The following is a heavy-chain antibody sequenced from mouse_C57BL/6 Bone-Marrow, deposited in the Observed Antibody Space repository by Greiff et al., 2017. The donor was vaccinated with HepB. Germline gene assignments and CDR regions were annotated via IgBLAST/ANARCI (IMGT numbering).Heavy chain of an antibody. D-gene: IGHD1-1*01. CDR2: INPSTGGT. Sequence: VQLQQSGAELVKPGASVKLSCTASGFNIKDYYMNWVKQSPEKSLEWIGEINPSTGGTTYNQKFKAKATLTVDKSSSTAYMQLKSLTSEDSAFYYCARLLRGFAYWGQGTLVTVSA. CDR1: GFNIKDYY. V-gene: IGHV1-42*01. J-gene: IGHJ3*01. CDR3: ARLLRGFAY.